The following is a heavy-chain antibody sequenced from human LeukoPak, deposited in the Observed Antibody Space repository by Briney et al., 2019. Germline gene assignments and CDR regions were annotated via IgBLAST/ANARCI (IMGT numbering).Heavy chain of an antibody. J-gene: IGHJ4*02. CDR2: ISGTGGST. D-gene: IGHD5/OR15-5a*01. CDR3: AKDSLPVVSTMGDY. Sequence: PGGSLRLSCAASGFTFSTYAMTWVRQAPGKGLEWVSLISGTGGSTYYADSVKGRFTISRDNSKNTLYLQMNSLRAEDTAVYYCAKDSLPVVSTMGDYWGQGTLVTVSS. V-gene: IGHV3-23*01. CDR1: GFTFSTYA.